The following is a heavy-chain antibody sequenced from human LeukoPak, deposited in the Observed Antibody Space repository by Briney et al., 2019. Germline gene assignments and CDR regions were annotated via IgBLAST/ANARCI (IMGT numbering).Heavy chain of an antibody. D-gene: IGHD3-22*01. V-gene: IGHV3-33*01. Sequence: GGSLRLSCAASGFTFSSYVMHWVRQAPGKGLEWVAVIWYDGSNKYYADSVKGRFTISRDNSKNTLYLQMNSLRAEDTAMYYCARGGDSSGYYQNFDYWGQGTLVTVSS. CDR3: ARGGDSSGYYQNFDY. J-gene: IGHJ4*02. CDR1: GFTFSSYV. CDR2: IWYDGSNK.